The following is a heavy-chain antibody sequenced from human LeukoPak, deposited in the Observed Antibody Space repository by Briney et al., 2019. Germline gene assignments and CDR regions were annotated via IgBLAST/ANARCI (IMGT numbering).Heavy chain of an antibody. CDR3: AKKSRIVVVPAASLLSGVNSSYYYYMDV. V-gene: IGHV3-30*02. J-gene: IGHJ6*03. CDR2: IRYDGSNK. Sequence: GGSLRLSCAASGFTFSSYGMHWVRQAPGKGLEWVAFIRYDGSNKYYADSVKGRFTISRDNSKNTLYLQMNSLRAEDTAVYYCAKKSRIVVVPAASLLSGVNSSYYYYMDVWGKGTTVTVSS. D-gene: IGHD2-2*01. CDR1: GFTFSSYG.